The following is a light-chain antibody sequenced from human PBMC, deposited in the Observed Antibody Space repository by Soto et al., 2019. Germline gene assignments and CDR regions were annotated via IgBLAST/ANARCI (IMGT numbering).Light chain of an antibody. V-gene: IGKV3-15*01. Sequence: ETVMTQFPATLSVSPGERATLSCRASQSISNFLAWYQQKPGQAPRLLMYGASTRATGISAKFSGSGSGTEFTLTISSLQSEDFAVYYCQQYNNLPRTFGQGTKVEI. CDR1: QSISNF. CDR2: GAS. J-gene: IGKJ1*01. CDR3: QQYNNLPRT.